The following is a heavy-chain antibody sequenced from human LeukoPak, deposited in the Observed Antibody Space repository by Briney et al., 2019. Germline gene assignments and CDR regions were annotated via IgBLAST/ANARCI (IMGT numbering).Heavy chain of an antibody. V-gene: IGHV4-34*01. Sequence: SEILSLTFAVYGGSFSGYYWSWIPKPPGKGLELIGEINHSGSTNYNPSLKSRVTISVDTSKSKFSLKLSSVPAADTAVYYCASGMDTAMDYGMDVWGKGTTVTVSS. CDR3: ASGMDTAMDYGMDV. CDR2: INHSGST. D-gene: IGHD5-18*01. CDR1: GGSFSGYY. J-gene: IGHJ6*04.